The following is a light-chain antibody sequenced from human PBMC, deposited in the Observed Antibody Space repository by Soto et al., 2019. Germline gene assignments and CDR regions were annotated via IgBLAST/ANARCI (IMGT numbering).Light chain of an antibody. J-gene: IGLJ2*01. Sequence: QSALTQPASVSGSPGQSITISCTGTSSDVGRYNYVSWYQQHPGKAPKLMIYDVTYRPSGVSNRFSGSKSGNTASLTISGLQAEDEADYYCSSFISSNTLVFGGGTKLT. V-gene: IGLV2-14*03. CDR2: DVT. CDR3: SSFISSNTLV. CDR1: SSDVGRYNY.